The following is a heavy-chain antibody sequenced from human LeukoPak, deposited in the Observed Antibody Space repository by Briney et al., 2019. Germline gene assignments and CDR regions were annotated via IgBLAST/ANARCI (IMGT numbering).Heavy chain of an antibody. V-gene: IGHV3-48*02. CDR2: ISSSSSTI. D-gene: IGHD5-18*01. J-gene: IGHJ4*02. CDR1: GFTFSSYS. CDR3: ARRIQLWPPGYFDY. Sequence: GGSLRLSCAASGFTFSSYSMNWVRQAPGKGLEWVSYISSSSSTIYYADSVKGRFTISRDNAKNSLYLQMNSLRDEDTAVYYCARRIQLWPPGYFDYWGQGSLVTVSS.